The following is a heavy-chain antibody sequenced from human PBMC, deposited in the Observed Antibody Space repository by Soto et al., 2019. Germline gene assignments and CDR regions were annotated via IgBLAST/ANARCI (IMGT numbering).Heavy chain of an antibody. CDR3: ARAWGDVVVPDALRPYYYYGMDV. D-gene: IGHD2-2*01. Sequence: GSVKVSCKASGYTFTSYYMHWVRQAPGQRLEWMGIIKPSGGSTSYGQKFQVRVTMTRDTSTSTVYMELSSLNSEDTAVYYCARAWGDVVVPDALRPYYYYGMDVWGQGTTVTVSS. J-gene: IGHJ6*02. CDR1: GYTFTSYY. CDR2: IKPSGGST. V-gene: IGHV1-46*01.